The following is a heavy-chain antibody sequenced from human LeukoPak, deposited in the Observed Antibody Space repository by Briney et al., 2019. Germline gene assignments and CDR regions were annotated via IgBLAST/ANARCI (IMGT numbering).Heavy chain of an antibody. J-gene: IGHJ4*02. CDR1: GYTFTGYY. D-gene: IGHD3-10*01. V-gene: IGHV1-2*04. Sequence: ASVKVSCKASGYTFTGYYMHWVRQAPGQGLEWMGWINPNSGGTNYAQKFQGWVTMTRDTSISTAYMELSRLRSDDTAVYYCARGRKIHYYGSGSSPDYWGQGTLVTVSS. CDR3: ARGRKIHYYGSGSSPDY. CDR2: INPNSGGT.